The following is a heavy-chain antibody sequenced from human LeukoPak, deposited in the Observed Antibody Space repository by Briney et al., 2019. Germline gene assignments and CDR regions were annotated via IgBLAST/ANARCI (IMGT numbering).Heavy chain of an antibody. CDR1: GYTFTSYG. Sequence: ASVKVSCKASGYTFTSYGITWVRQAPGQGLEWMGWISSYNSKTNYAQRIQGRVTMTTDTSTSTAYMELRSLRSEDTAVYYCAAGPYDYVWGSYRYTYDYWGQGTLVTVSS. D-gene: IGHD3-16*02. J-gene: IGHJ4*02. CDR3: AAGPYDYVWGSYRYTYDY. CDR2: ISSYNSKT. V-gene: IGHV1-18*01.